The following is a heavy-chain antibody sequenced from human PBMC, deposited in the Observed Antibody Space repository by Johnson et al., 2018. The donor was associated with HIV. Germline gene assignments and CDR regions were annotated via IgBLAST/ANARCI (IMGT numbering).Heavy chain of an antibody. CDR2: ISYDGSHK. J-gene: IGHJ3*02. D-gene: IGHD2-15*01. Sequence: QVQLVESGGGVVQPGRSLRLSCAASGFTFSSYAMHWVRQAPGQGLEWVAVISYDGSHKYYADSVKGRFTISRDNSKNPLYLQMNILRAEDTAVYYCAREGGRDAFDIWGQGTMVTVSS. CDR3: AREGGRDAFDI. V-gene: IGHV3-30*04. CDR1: GFTFSSYA.